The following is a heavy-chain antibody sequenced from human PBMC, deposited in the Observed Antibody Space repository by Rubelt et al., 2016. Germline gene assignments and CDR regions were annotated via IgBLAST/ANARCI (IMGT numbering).Heavy chain of an antibody. J-gene: IGHJ6*02. Sequence: EVQLLESGGGLVQPGGSLRLSCAASGFTFSSYAMSWVRQAPGKGLEWVSAISGSGGSTYYADSVKGRFTISRDNSKNTLYLQMNSLRAEDTAVYYCASLSDRAAYYYYYGMDVWGQGTTVTVSS. D-gene: IGHD2-15*01. V-gene: IGHV3-23*01. CDR3: ASLSDRAAYYYYYGMDV. CDR2: ISGSGGST. CDR1: GFTFSSYA.